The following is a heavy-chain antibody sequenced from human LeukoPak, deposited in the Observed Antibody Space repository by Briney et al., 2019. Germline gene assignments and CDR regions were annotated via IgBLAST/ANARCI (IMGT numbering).Heavy chain of an antibody. CDR2: IYYSGST. J-gene: IGHJ6*02. V-gene: IGHV4-39*07. CDR3: ARAHFVASYYYGVDV. D-gene: IGHD2-15*01. Sequence: SETLSLTCTVSGGSISSSSYYWGWIRQPPGKGLEWIGSIYYSGSTYYSPSLTSRVTISVDSSKNQFSLILSSVTAADTAVYYCARAHFVASYYYGVDVWGQGTTVTVSS. CDR1: GGSISSSSYY.